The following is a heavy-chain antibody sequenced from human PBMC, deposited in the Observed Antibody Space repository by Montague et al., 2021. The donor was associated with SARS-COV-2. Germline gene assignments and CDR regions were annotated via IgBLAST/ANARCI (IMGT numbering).Heavy chain of an antibody. CDR3: ARDGQQLVLYGVDV. D-gene: IGHD6-13*01. CDR2: ISSSGSTI. CDR1: GFTFNSYE. J-gene: IGHJ6*02. V-gene: IGHV3-48*03. Sequence: SLSLSCAASGFTFNSYEMNWVRQAPGKGLEWVPYISSSGSTIYYADSVXGRFTISRDNAKNSLYLQMNSLRAEDTAVYYCARDGQQLVLYGVDVWGQGTTVTVSS.